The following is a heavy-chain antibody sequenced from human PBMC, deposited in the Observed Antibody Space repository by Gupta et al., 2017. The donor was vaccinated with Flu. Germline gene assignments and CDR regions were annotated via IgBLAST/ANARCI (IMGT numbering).Heavy chain of an antibody. CDR2: IYYSGST. CDR3: ARLQHSSSWFMDMDV. D-gene: IGHD6-13*01. J-gene: IGHJ6*03. Sequence: QPPGKGLEWIGYIYYSGSTNYNPSLKSRVTISVDTSKNQFSLKLSSVTAADTAVYYCARLQHSSSWFMDMDVWGKGTTVTVSS. V-gene: IGHV4-59*08.